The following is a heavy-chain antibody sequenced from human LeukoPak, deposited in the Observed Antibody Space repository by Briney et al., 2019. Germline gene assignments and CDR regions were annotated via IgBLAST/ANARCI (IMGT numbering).Heavy chain of an antibody. D-gene: IGHD1-26*01. CDR3: ARDSARPVGATGPAFDY. Sequence: ASVKVSCKASGYTFTSYGISWVRQAPGQGLEWMGWISAYNGNTNYAQKLQGRVTMTTDTSTSTAYMELRSPRFDDTAVYYCARDSARPVGATGPAFDYWGQGTLVTVSS. CDR2: ISAYNGNT. CDR1: GYTFTSYG. J-gene: IGHJ4*02. V-gene: IGHV1-18*01.